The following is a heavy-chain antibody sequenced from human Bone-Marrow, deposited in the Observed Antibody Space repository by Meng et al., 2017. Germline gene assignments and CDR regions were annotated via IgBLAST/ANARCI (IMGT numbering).Heavy chain of an antibody. CDR1: GYTFTRHG. Sequence: ASVKVSCKASGYTFTRHGISWVRQAPGQGLEWMGWISGYNGNRNYAQKLQDRVTMTTDTSTSTAYMELRSLRSDDTAVYYCARDHRRGYYDSSGYYPYYWGQGTLVTVSS. V-gene: IGHV1-18*01. D-gene: IGHD3-22*01. CDR2: ISGYNGNR. CDR3: ARDHRRGYYDSSGYYPYY. J-gene: IGHJ4*02.